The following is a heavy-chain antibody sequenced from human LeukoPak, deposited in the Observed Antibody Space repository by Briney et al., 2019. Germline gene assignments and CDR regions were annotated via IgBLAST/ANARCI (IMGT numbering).Heavy chain of an antibody. Sequence: ASVKVSCKASGYTFTSYGISWVRQAPGQGLEWMGWISAYNGNTNYAQKFQGRVTITADKSTSTAYMKLSSLRSEDTAVYYCARHIVVVTAIDRGFDYWGQGTLVTVSS. CDR1: GYTFTSYG. V-gene: IGHV1-18*01. CDR3: ARHIVVVTAIDRGFDY. J-gene: IGHJ4*02. D-gene: IGHD2-21*02. CDR2: ISAYNGNT.